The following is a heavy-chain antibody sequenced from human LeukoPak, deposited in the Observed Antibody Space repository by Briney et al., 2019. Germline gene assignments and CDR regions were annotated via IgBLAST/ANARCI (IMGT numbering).Heavy chain of an antibody. CDR1: GYTLTELS. Sequence: ASVKVSCKVSGYTLTELSMHWVRQAPGKGLEWMGGFDPEDGETIYAQEFQGRVTMTEDTSTDTAYMELSSLRSEDTAVYYYATAPRWQQLDQGHWFDPWGQGTLVTVSS. D-gene: IGHD6-13*01. CDR2: FDPEDGET. CDR3: ATAPRWQQLDQGHWFDP. V-gene: IGHV1-24*01. J-gene: IGHJ5*02.